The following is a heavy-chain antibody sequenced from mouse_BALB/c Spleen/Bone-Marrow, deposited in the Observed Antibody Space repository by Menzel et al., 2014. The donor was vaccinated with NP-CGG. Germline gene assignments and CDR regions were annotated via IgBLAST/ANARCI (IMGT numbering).Heavy chain of an antibody. CDR2: IWGDGST. Sequence: VKLMESGPGVVAPSQSLSITCTVSGFSLTNYAASWVRQPPGKGLEWLGVIWGDGSTNYHSALISRLSISKDNSKSQVFLKLNSVQADDTATYFCVKLPNWDYAMDYWGQGTSVTVSS. V-gene: IGHV2-3*01. CDR1: GFSLTNYA. CDR3: VKLPNWDYAMDY. J-gene: IGHJ4*01. D-gene: IGHD4-1*01.